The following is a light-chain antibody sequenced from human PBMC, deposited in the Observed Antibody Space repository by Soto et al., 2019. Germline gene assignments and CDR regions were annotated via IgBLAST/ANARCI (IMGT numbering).Light chain of an antibody. Sequence: DIQMTQSPSTLSASLGDRVSINCRASQSISAWLAWYQQKPGKAPRLLIYKASTLEIGVPSRFSGSGSGTEFTLTISSLQPDDVAIYYCQQYNSYSWTFGQGTKVDI. J-gene: IGKJ1*01. CDR2: KAS. V-gene: IGKV1-5*03. CDR1: QSISAW. CDR3: QQYNSYSWT.